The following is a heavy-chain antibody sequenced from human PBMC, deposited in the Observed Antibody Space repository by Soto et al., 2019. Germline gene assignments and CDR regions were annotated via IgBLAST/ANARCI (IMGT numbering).Heavy chain of an antibody. CDR3: ARQGRCSSTSCYTGANFYYYGMDV. CDR2: IYPGDSDT. Sequence: PGESLKISCKGSVYSFTSYWIGWVRQMPGKGLEWMGIIYPGDSDTRYSPSFQGQVTISADKSISTAYLQWSSLQASDTAIYYCARQGRCSSTSCYTGANFYYYGMDVWGQGTTVTVSS. V-gene: IGHV5-51*01. CDR1: VYSFTSYW. J-gene: IGHJ6*02. D-gene: IGHD2-2*02.